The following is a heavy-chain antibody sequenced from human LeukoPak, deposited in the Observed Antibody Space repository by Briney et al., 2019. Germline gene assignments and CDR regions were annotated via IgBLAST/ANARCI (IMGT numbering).Heavy chain of an antibody. V-gene: IGHV3-9*01. J-gene: IGHJ6*02. CDR2: ISWSSGSI. D-gene: IGHD5/OR15-5a*01. CDR3: AKDIKSTTGMDV. Sequence: PGGSLRLSCAASGFTFDDYAMHWVRQAPGKGLEWVSGISWSSGSIGYADSVKGRFTISRDNAKNSLYLQMNSLRAEDTALYYCAKDIKSTTGMDVWGQGTTVTVSS. CDR1: GFTFDDYA.